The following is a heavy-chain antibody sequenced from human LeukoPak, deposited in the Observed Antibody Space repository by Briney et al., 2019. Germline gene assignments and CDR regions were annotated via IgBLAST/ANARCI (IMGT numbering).Heavy chain of an antibody. CDR2: IYYSGST. V-gene: IGHV4-39*07. CDR1: GGSISSSSYY. J-gene: IGHJ4*02. CDR3: ARDPLLDY. Sequence: SETLSLTCTVSGGSISSSSYYWGWIRQPPGKGLEWIGSIYYSGSTNYNPSLKSRVTISVDTSKNQFSLKLSSVTAADTAVYYCARDPLLDYWGQGTLVTVS.